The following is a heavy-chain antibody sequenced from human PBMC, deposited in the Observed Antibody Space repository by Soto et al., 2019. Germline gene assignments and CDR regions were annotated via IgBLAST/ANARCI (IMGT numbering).Heavy chain of an antibody. Sequence: SSETLSLTCAVYGGSFSGYYWSWIRQPPGKGLEWIGEINHSGSTNYNPSLKSRVTISVDTSKNQFSLKLSSVTAADTAVYYCVVAGGVSAYYWGQGTLVTVSS. D-gene: IGHD3-16*02. CDR1: GGSFSGYY. CDR3: VVAGGVSAYY. J-gene: IGHJ4*02. CDR2: INHSGST. V-gene: IGHV4-34*01.